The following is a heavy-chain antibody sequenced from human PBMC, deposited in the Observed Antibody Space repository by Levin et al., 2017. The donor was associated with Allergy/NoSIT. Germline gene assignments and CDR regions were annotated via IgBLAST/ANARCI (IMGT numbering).Heavy chain of an antibody. J-gene: IGHJ4*02. CDR1: GFTFSSSA. CDR3: AKETGGGGWYTVDY. D-gene: IGHD6-19*01. V-gene: IGHV3-23*01. Sequence: GGSLRLSCAASGFTFSSSAMDWVRQAPGEGLQWVSAIRPTGDRTYYTDSVKGRFTISRDNSRNTVYLQMNNLRAEDTAKYYDAKETGGGGWYTVDYWGRGTLVTVS. CDR2: IRPTGDRT.